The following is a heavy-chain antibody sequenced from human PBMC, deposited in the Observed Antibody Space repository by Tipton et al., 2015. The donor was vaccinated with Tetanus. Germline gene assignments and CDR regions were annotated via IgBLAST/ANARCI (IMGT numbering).Heavy chain of an antibody. CDR3: ASLEMATIHFDY. CDR2: IYYSGST. D-gene: IGHD5-24*01. J-gene: IGHJ4*02. Sequence: TLSLTCTVSGGSISSYYWGWIRQPPGKGLEWIGSIYYSGSTYYNPSLKSRVTISVDTSKNQFSLKLSSVTAADTAVYYCASLEMATIHFDYWGQGTLVTVSS. V-gene: IGHV4-39*01. CDR1: GGSISSYY.